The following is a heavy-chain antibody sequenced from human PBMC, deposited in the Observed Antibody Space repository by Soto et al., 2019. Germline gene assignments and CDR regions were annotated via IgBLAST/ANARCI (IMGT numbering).Heavy chain of an antibody. CDR2: ISSGSSTI. V-gene: IGHV3-48*01. J-gene: IGHJ5*02. Sequence: RRSCAASEFTYSDYSMNWFNQEPGKGLEWVSYISSGSSTIYYADSVKGRFTISRDNAKNSLYLQMNSLRAEDTAVYYCARRSGNYYNWFDPWGQGTLVTVSS. CDR1: EFTYSDYS. D-gene: IGHD4-4*01. CDR3: ARRSGNYYNWFDP.